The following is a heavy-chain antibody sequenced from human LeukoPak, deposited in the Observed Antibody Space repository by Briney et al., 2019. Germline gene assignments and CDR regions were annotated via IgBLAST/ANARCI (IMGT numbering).Heavy chain of an antibody. J-gene: IGHJ4*02. CDR2: IIPIFGTA. CDR1: GGTFSSCA. D-gene: IGHD3-9*01. V-gene: IGHV1-69*01. Sequence: GSSVKVSCKASGGTFSSCAISWVRQAPGQGLEWMGGIIPIFGTANYAQKFQGRVTITADESTSTAYMELSSLRSEDTAVYYCAREARYDQNFDYWGQATLVTVSS. CDR3: AREARYDQNFDY.